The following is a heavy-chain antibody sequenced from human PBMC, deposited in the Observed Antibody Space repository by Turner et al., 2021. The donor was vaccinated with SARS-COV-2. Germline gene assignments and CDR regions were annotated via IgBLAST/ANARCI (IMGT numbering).Heavy chain of an antibody. D-gene: IGHD4-17*01. CDR1: GFTFSSYG. Sequence: VQLLESGGGLVQPGGSLRLSCAASGFTFSSYGMHWGRQAPGKGLEWEAVISNDGNNEYYADSVKGRFTISRDNSKNTLCLQMNSLRAEDTAVYYCAKATLFLTVTTSPDYWGQGTLVTVSS. J-gene: IGHJ4*02. V-gene: IGHV3-30*18. CDR3: AKATLFLTVTTSPDY. CDR2: ISNDGNNE.